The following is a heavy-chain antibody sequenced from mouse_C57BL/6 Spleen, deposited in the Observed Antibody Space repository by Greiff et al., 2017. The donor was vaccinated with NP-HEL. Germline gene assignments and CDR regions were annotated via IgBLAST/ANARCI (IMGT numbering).Heavy chain of an antibody. CDR3: ATQKGYYFDY. CDR1: GYSITSGYY. V-gene: IGHV3-6*01. CDR2: ISYDGSN. Sequence: EVQLVESGPGLVKPSQSLSLTCSVTGYSITSGYYWNWIRQSPGNKREWMGYISYDGSNNYNPSLKNQISITRDTSKNQFFLKLNSVTTEDTATYYCATQKGYYFDYWGQGTTLTVSS. D-gene: IGHD3-2*02. J-gene: IGHJ2*01.